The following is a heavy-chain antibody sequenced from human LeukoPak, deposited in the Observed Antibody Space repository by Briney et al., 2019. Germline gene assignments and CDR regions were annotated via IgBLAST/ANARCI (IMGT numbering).Heavy chain of an antibody. D-gene: IGHD2-8*01. V-gene: IGHV3-30*04. Sequence: PGGSLRLSYAASGFTFSTYAMNWVRQAPGKGLEWVAVISDDGRHNYYADSVKGRFTISRDNSKSTLYLQMNSLRDDDSAAYFCARVYLERLTAGYFDHWGQGTQVTVS. CDR2: ISDDGRHN. CDR3: ARVYLERLTAGYFDH. CDR1: GFTFSTYA. J-gene: IGHJ4*02.